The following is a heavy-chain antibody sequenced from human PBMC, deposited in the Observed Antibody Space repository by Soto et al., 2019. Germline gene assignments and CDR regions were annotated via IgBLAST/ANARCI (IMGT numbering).Heavy chain of an antibody. Sequence: QVTLKESGPVLVKPTETLTLTCTVSGLSLSNGRLGVSWIRQPPGKALEWLAHIFSNDDKSYSTSLRSRLTISKDTSRGQVVISMTNMDPIDSATYYCALIMDCSRTDCYLASFDPWGQGTLVTVSS. CDR3: ALIMDCSRTDCYLASFDP. CDR2: IFSNDDK. CDR1: GLSLSNGRLG. D-gene: IGHD2-2*01. J-gene: IGHJ5*02. V-gene: IGHV2-26*01.